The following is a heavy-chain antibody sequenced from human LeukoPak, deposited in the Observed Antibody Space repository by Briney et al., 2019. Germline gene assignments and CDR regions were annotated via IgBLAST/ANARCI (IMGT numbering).Heavy chain of an antibody. Sequence: PGGSLRLSCAASGFTFSNYAMSWVRQAPGKGLEWVSSITANGGGTYYADSVKGRFSISRDNSRNTLYLQVTTLRAEDTAVYYCAKLTSDTMVRGVTADYWGQGTLVTVSS. J-gene: IGHJ4*02. CDR2: ITANGGGT. V-gene: IGHV3-23*01. CDR1: GFTFSNYA. D-gene: IGHD3-10*01. CDR3: AKLTSDTMVRGVTADY.